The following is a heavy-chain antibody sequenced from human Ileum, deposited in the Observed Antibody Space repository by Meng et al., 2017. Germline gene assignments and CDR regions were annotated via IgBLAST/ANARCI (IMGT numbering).Heavy chain of an antibody. CDR2: IQSKADGGTT. J-gene: IGHJ4*02. V-gene: IGHV3-15*01. D-gene: IGHD3-16*01. CDR1: GFTFSDRW. Sequence: VTLVECGGGFVKPGGSLSFSCAASGFTFSDRWMTWVRQAPGKGLEWVGHIQSKADGGTTDYAAPVKGRFTISRDDSKSTLYLQMNSLKTEDTAVYYCTTFYAGYWGQGTLVTVSS. CDR3: TTFYAGY.